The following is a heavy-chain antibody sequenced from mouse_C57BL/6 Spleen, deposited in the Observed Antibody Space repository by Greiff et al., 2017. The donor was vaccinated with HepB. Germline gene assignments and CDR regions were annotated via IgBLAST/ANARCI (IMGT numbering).Heavy chain of an antibody. CDR2: IDPSDSET. CDR1: GYTFTSYW. J-gene: IGHJ1*03. V-gene: IGHV1-52*01. Sequence: QVQLQQSGAELVRPGSSVKLSCKASGYTFTSYWMHWVKQRPIQGLEWIGNIDPSDSETHYNQKFKDKATLTVDKSSSTAYMQLSSLTSEDSAVYYCAREGDYDYDGYFDVWGTGTTVTVSS. CDR3: AREGDYDYDGYFDV. D-gene: IGHD2-4*01.